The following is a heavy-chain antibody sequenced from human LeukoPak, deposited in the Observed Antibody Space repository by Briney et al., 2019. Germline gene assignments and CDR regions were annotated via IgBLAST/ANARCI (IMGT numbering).Heavy chain of an antibody. Sequence: ASVKVSCNASGYTFTGYYMHWVRQAPGQGLEWMGWINPNSGGTNYAQKFQGRVTMTRDTSISTAYMELSRLRSDDTAVYYCARDQDGYAPFDHWGQGTLVTVSS. D-gene: IGHD5-24*01. V-gene: IGHV1-2*02. CDR2: INPNSGGT. J-gene: IGHJ4*02. CDR1: GYTFTGYY. CDR3: ARDQDGYAPFDH.